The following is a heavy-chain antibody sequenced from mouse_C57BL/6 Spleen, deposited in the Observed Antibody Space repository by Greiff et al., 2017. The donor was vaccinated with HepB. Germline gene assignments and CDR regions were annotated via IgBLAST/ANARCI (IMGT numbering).Heavy chain of an antibody. CDR2: IDPSDSYT. V-gene: IGHV1-50*01. Sequence: QVQLQQPGAELVKPGASVKLSCKASGYTFTSYWMQWVKQRPGQGLEWIGEIDPSDSYTNYNQKFKGKATLTVDTSSSTAYMQLSSLTSEDSAVYYCARKGDWDGGYYFDYWGQGTTLTVSS. CDR3: ARKGDWDGGYYFDY. CDR1: GYTFTSYW. J-gene: IGHJ2*01. D-gene: IGHD4-1*01.